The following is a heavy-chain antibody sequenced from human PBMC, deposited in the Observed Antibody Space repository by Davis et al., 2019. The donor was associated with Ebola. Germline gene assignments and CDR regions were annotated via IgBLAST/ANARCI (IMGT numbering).Heavy chain of an antibody. CDR3: ARNSGYSSSWTPYYFDY. D-gene: IGHD6-13*01. J-gene: IGHJ4*02. Sequence: SVKVSCKASGYTFTGYYMHWVRQAPGQGLEWMGWIIPIFGTANYAQKFQGRVTITADESTSTAYMELSSLRSEDTAVYYCARNSGYSSSWTPYYFDYWGQGTLVTVSS. CDR1: GYTFTGYY. CDR2: IIPIFGTA. V-gene: IGHV1-69*13.